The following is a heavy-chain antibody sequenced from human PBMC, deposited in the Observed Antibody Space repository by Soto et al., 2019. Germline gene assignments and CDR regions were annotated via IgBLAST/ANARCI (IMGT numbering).Heavy chain of an antibody. CDR1: GGTFSSYA. CDR3: ARDSYSSSSVFLFDP. D-gene: IGHD6-6*01. J-gene: IGHJ5*02. V-gene: IGHV1-69*13. Sequence: GASVKVSCKASGGTFSSYAISWVRQAPGQGLEWMGGIIPIFGTANYAQKFQGRVTITADESTSTAYMELSSLRSEDTAVYYCARDSYSSSSVFLFDPWGQGTLVTVSS. CDR2: IIPIFGTA.